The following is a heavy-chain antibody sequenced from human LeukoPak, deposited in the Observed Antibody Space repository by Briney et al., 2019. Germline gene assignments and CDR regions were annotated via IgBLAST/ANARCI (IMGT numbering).Heavy chain of an antibody. CDR2: IYYNEYTYYNGST. CDR1: GGSISGYY. D-gene: IGHD6-6*01. J-gene: IGHJ4*02. Sequence: SETLSLTCPGPGGSISGYYWSWIRQSPGKGLEWIGYIYYNEYTYYNGSTSYSPSLKSRVTISVDTAKNQMSLKLSSVTAADTAVYYGRRHPTVSRSTSSFDYWGQGTLVTVSS. CDR3: RRHPTVSRSTSSFDY. V-gene: IGHV4-59*08.